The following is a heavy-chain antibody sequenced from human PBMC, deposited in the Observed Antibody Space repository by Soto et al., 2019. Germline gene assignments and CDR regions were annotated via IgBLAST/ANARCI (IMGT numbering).Heavy chain of an antibody. CDR3: ARDTGYCSSTSCYKEPYYYGMDV. CDR2: IIPIFGTA. CDR1: GGTFSSYA. Sequence: SVKVSCKASGGTFSSYAISWVRQAPGQGLEWMGGIIPIFGTANYAQKFQGRVTITADESTSTAYMELSSLRSEDTAVYYCARDTGYCSSTSCYKEPYYYGMDVWGQETTVTVSS. D-gene: IGHD2-2*02. J-gene: IGHJ6*02. V-gene: IGHV1-69*13.